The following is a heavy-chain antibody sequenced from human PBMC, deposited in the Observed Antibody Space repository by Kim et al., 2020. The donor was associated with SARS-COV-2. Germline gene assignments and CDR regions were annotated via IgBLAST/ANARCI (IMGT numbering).Heavy chain of an antibody. J-gene: IGHJ4*02. CDR1: GFTFSSYA. CDR3: AKDSSPYYYGSGRQIDY. D-gene: IGHD3-10*01. Sequence: GGSLRLSCAASGFTFSSYAMSWVRQAPGKGLEWVSAISGSGGSTYYADSVKGRFTISRDNSKNTLYLQMNSLRAEDTAVYYCAKDSSPYYYGSGRQIDYWGQGTLVTVSS. CDR2: ISGSGGST. V-gene: IGHV3-23*01.